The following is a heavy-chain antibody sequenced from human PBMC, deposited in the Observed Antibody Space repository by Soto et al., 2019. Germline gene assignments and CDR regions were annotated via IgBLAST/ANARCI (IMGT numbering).Heavy chain of an antibody. J-gene: IGHJ4*02. CDR3: ARDLHVGVGVAGFWVY. V-gene: IGHV3-30-3*01. CDR1: GFSFSTYA. Sequence: QVHLVESGGGVVQPGRSLRLSCAASGFSFSTYAMHWVRQAPGEGLEWAALIAYDGSTKYYADSVKGRFTISRDNSRNTLYLQMSSLRPEDTAVYYCARDLHVGVGVAGFWVYWGQGTLVTVSS. D-gene: IGHD6-19*01. CDR2: IAYDGSTK.